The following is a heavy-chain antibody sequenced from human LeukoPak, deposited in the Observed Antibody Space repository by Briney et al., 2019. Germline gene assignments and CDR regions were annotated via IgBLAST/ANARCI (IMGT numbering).Heavy chain of an antibody. Sequence: ASVKVSCKASGYTFTSYGISWVRQAPGQGLEWMGWISAYNGNTNYAQKLQGRVTMTTDTSTSTAYMELSSLRSEDTAVYYCARSQWAYYYDSSGYGRFDPWGQGTLVTVSS. CDR3: ARSQWAYYYDSSGYGRFDP. J-gene: IGHJ5*02. D-gene: IGHD3-22*01. CDR2: ISAYNGNT. CDR1: GYTFTSYG. V-gene: IGHV1-18*01.